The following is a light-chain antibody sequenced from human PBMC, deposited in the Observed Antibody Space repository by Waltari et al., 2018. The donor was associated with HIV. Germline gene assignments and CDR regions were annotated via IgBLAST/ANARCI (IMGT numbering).Light chain of an antibody. V-gene: IGLV1-40*01. CDR3: QSFDNSRSGSV. CDR2: TNN. CDR1: RTNLGSNYD. Sequence: QSVLTQPPSVSGAPGQRITISCTGRRTNLGSNYDVNWYQQLPGRAPRLLISTNNNRPSGVPDRFPGSKSDTSASLVITGLQADDEAIYYCQSFDNSRSGSVFGGGTKLTVL. J-gene: IGLJ3*02.